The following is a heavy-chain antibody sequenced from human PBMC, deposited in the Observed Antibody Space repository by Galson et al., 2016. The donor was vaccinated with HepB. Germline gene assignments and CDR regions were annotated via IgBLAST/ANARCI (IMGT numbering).Heavy chain of an antibody. D-gene: IGHD3-9*01. CDR2: IPYDGRNI. CDR1: GFTFSKYT. J-gene: IGHJ5*02. CDR3: ARGRRGKYDFLTGYTKGLYNYFDP. V-gene: IGHV3-30*04. Sequence: SLRLSCAASGFTFSKYTMHWVRQAPGKGLEWVALIPYDGRNIYYADSVKGQFFISRDNVKNSLYLQMNSLRAEDTAVYFCARGRRGKYDFLTGYTKGLYNYFDPWGQGTLVTVSS.